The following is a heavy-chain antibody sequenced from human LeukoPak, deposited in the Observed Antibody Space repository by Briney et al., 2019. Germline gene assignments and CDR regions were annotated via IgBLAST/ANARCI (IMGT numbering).Heavy chain of an antibody. Sequence: GGSLRLSCAASGFTFSSYIMNWVRQAPGKGLEWVSSISSSSSYIYYADSVKGRFTISRDNAKNSLYLQMNSLRAEDTAVYYCARGGSTVLYYYYYYMDVWGKGTTVTVSS. CDR1: GFTFSSYI. D-gene: IGHD4-11*01. J-gene: IGHJ6*03. V-gene: IGHV3-21*01. CDR2: ISSSSSYI. CDR3: ARGGSTVLYYYYYYMDV.